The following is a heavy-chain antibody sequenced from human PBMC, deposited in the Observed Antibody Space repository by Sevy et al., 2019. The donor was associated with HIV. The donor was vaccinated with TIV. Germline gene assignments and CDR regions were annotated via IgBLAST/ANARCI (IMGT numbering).Heavy chain of an antibody. V-gene: IGHV3-49*03. J-gene: IGHJ4*02. Sequence: GGSLRLSCTTSGFTFDDYAMTWFRQAPGKGLEWVAFITRTSYEPYGGTADYAASVKGRFIISRDDSKSVAYLQMNSLKTEDTAVYYCTRGLATADTPADYFDYWGQGTLVTVSS. D-gene: IGHD5-12*01. CDR2: ITRTSYEPYGGTA. CDR1: GFTFDDYA. CDR3: TRGLATADTPADYFDY.